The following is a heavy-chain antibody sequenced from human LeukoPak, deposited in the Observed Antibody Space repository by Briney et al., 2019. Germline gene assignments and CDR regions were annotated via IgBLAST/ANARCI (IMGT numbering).Heavy chain of an antibody. Sequence: QTGGSLRLSCTASGFIFDTHTLTWVRQAPGKGLEWVASISGSGDSTNYGDSVKGRFTISRDNFKRTVHLEMSNLRADDTAMYYCVRRAAVRGMDFWGLGTTDIVSS. CDR3: VRRAAVRGMDF. J-gene: IGHJ6*02. D-gene: IGHD1-14*01. V-gene: IGHV3-23*01. CDR2: ISGSGDST. CDR1: GFIFDTHT.